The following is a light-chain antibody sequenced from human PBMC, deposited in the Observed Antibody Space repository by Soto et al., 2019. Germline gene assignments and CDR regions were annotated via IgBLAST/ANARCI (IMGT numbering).Light chain of an antibody. CDR1: SSNIGAGYD. V-gene: IGLV1-40*01. Sequence: SVLAQPPSVSGAPGQRVTISCTGRSSNIGAGYDVHWYKQLPGTAPRLLIYGNSNRPSGVPDRFSGSKSGTSASLAITGLQAEDEADYYCQSYDNSLKIVVGGGTKLTVL. J-gene: IGLJ3*02. CDR2: GNS. CDR3: QSYDNSLKIV.